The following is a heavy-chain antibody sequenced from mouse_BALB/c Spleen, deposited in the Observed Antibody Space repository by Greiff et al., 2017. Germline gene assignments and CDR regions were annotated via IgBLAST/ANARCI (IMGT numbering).Heavy chain of an antibody. D-gene: IGHD1-1*01. Sequence: QVQLQQSGAELAKPGASVKMSCKASGYTFTSYWMHWVKQRPGQGLEWIGYINPSTGYTEYNQKFKDKATLTADKSSSTAYMQLSSLTSEDSAVYYCARRHYGSSLDYWGQGTTLTVSS. CDR2: INPSTGYT. CDR3: ARRHYGSSLDY. V-gene: IGHV1-7*01. CDR1: GYTFTSYW. J-gene: IGHJ2*01.